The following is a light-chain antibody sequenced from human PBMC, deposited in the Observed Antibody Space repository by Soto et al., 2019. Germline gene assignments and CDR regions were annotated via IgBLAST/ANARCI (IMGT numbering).Light chain of an antibody. CDR3: SSYTSSATLYV. CDR2: GVS. CDR1: SSDVGGYNY. Sequence: QSVLTQPASVSGSPGQSTTISCTGTSSDVGGYNYVSWYQQHPGKAPKLMIYGVSNRPSGVSNRFSGSKSGNTASLTISGLQAEDEADYYCSSYTSSATLYVFGTGTKVTVL. V-gene: IGLV2-14*01. J-gene: IGLJ1*01.